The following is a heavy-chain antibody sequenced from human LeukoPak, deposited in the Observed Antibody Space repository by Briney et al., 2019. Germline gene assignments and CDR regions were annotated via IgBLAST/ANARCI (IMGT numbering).Heavy chain of an antibody. CDR1: GGXFSTDA. Sequence: ASVKVSCKASGGXFSTDALAWVRQAPGQGLEWMGGINPSAGSTRYAQEFQGRITMTTDTSTSTVYMELSSLRSEDTAVYYCARGGCGDSAAPFDDWGQGTLVPVSS. CDR2: INPSAGST. V-gene: IGHV1-46*01. J-gene: IGHJ4*02. CDR3: ARGGCGDSAAPFDD. D-gene: IGHD2-21*02.